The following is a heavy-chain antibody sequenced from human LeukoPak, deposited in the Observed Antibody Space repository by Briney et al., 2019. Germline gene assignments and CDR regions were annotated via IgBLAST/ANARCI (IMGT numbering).Heavy chain of an antibody. J-gene: IGHJ4*02. CDR2: IYYSGST. CDR3: ARHSIMTTVVFDY. V-gene: IGHV4-39*01. CDR1: GGSISSSNYY. Sequence: PSETLSLTCTVSGGSISSSNYYWGWIRQPPGKGLEWIVSIYYSGSTYYNPSLKSRVTISVDTSKRQFSLKLNSVTAADTAVYYCARHSIMTTVVFDYWGQGTLVTVSS. D-gene: IGHD4-23*01.